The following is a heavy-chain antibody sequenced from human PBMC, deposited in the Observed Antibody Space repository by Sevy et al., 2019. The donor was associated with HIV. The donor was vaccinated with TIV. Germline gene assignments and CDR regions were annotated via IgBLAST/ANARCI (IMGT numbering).Heavy chain of an antibody. CDR1: GFAFYEYS. Sequence: GGSLSLSCAASGFAFYEYSMSWIRQAPGKGLEWVESLSFGGGRKNYADSVKGRVTISRDKSKNSFHLQMDNGSVEDTALYYCASEGCSRPKDYWGQGTRVTVSS. CDR2: LSFGGGRK. D-gene: IGHD2-8*01. V-gene: IGHV3-23*01. J-gene: IGHJ4*02. CDR3: ASEGCSRPKDY.